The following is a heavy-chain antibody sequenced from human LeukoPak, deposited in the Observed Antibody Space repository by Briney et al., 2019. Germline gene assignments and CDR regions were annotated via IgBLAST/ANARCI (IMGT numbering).Heavy chain of an antibody. J-gene: IGHJ5*02. CDR1: GFTFSSYS. CDR2: ISSSSSYI. CDR3: AKGGDSSGWYGSWFDP. D-gene: IGHD6-19*01. Sequence: GGSLTLSCAASGFTFSSYSMNSVRQAPGKGLEWVSSISSSSSYIYYADSVKGRFTISRDNAKNSLYLQMNSLRAEDMALYYCAKGGDSSGWYGSWFDPWGQGTLVTVSS. V-gene: IGHV3-21*04.